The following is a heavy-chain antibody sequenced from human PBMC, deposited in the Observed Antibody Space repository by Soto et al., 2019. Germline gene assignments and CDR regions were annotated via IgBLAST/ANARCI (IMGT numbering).Heavy chain of an antibody. J-gene: IGHJ6*03. CDR1: GFSFTNYA. CDR2: ISGSGTTP. CDR3: AKSGVPSVGSGLGHYYMKV. Sequence: EVQLLESGGGLVQPGGSLRLSCVASGFSFTNYAMTWVRQAPGKGLEWVSAISGSGTTPYYADAVKGRFTISRDNPENTVYLQIYSLRAEDTALYYCAKSGVPSVGSGLGHYYMKVWGKGATVTVSS. V-gene: IGHV3-23*01. D-gene: IGHD3-10*01.